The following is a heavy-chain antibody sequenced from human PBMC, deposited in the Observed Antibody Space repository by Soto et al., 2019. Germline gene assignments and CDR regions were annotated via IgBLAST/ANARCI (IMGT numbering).Heavy chain of an antibody. D-gene: IGHD5-18*01. CDR3: AREHGFRYGLNYFDP. CDR1: GGSINNYY. CDR2: IYDSGST. Sequence: PSETLSLTCTVSGGSINNYYWSWIRQPPGKGLEWIGYIYDSGSTNYNPSLKSRVTMSVDTSKNQFSLNLSSVTAADTAVYYCAREHGFRYGLNYFDPWGQGTLVTVSS. J-gene: IGHJ5*02. V-gene: IGHV4-59*01.